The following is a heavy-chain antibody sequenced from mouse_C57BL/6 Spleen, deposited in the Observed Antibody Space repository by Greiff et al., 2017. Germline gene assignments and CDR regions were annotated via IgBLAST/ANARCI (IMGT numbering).Heavy chain of an antibody. CDR3: AQGGYGYDRGYYAMDY. CDR2: IYPYNGVS. D-gene: IGHD2-2*01. J-gene: IGHJ4*01. V-gene: IGHV1-31*01. Sequence: EVKVVESGPELVKPGASVKISCKASGYSFTGYYMHWVKQSHGNILDWIGYIYPYNGVSSYNQKFKGKATLTVDKSSSTAYMELRSRTSEDSAVYYCAQGGYGYDRGYYAMDYWGQGTSVTVSS. CDR1: GYSFTGYY.